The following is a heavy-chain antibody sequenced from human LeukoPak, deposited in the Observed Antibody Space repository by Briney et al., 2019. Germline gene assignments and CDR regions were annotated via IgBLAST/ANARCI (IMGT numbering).Heavy chain of an antibody. CDR3: ARVLRYCSGGNCYSGGLGYMDV. D-gene: IGHD2-15*01. CDR1: GFTVSDHY. V-gene: IGHV3-53*01. CDR2: IYSGGTT. J-gene: IGHJ6*03. Sequence: GGSLRLSCAASGFTVSDHYMSWVRQAPGQGLESVSLIYSGGTTLYADSVKGRFTISRDNAKNSLYLQMNSLRAEDTAVYYCARVLRYCSGGNCYSGGLGYMDVWGKGTTVTISS.